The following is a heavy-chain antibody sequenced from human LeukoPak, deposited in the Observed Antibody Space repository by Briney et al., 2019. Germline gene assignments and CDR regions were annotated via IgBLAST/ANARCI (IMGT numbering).Heavy chain of an antibody. J-gene: IGHJ5*01. Sequence: GGSLRLSCAASGFTFSSKWMHWVRQSPGKGLVWVSRVNSDGSSTGYADSVKGRFTISRDNTKNTLYLQVNSLRAEDTAVYYCARDYGTVTTAYNWFDSWGQGTLVTVSS. D-gene: IGHD4-17*01. CDR1: GFTFSSKW. CDR3: ARDYGTVTTAYNWFDS. V-gene: IGHV3-74*01. CDR2: VNSDGSST.